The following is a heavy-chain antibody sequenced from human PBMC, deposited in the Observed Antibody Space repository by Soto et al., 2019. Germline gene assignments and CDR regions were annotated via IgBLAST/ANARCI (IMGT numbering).Heavy chain of an antibody. V-gene: IGHV1-18*01. CDR1: GYTFTNAG. Sequence: GASVKVSCKASGYTFTNAGISWVRQAPGQGLEWLGWINTDNGNTNYAQHLQGRVTLTTDTSTSTAYMDLRSLRSDDTAVYYCARDQGITAFGLYSMYYYGMDVWG. CDR2: INTDNGNT. J-gene: IGHJ6*02. CDR3: ARDQGITAFGLYSMYYYGMDV. D-gene: IGHD3-3*01.